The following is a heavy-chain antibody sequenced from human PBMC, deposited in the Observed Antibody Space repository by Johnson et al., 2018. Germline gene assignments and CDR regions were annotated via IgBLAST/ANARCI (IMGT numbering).Heavy chain of an antibody. J-gene: IGHJ3*02. CDR2: ITYDGSNK. D-gene: IGHD3-22*01. CDR1: GFTFSSYG. Sequence: QVQLVESGGGVVQXGRSLRLXCAASGFTFSSYGMHWVRQAPGKGLEWVAVITYDGSNKYYADSVQGRFTISRDNSKNTLYLQMNSLRAEDTAVQYCAKDQWLLAQQDAFDIWGQGTMVTVSS. V-gene: IGHV3-30*18. CDR3: AKDQWLLAQQDAFDI.